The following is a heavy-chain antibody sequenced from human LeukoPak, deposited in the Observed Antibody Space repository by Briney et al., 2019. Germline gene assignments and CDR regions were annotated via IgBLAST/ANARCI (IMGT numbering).Heavy chain of an antibody. Sequence: TGGSLRLSCSASGFTFNRFYLHWVRQAPGKGLEFVSHISSNGATTYYADSVKGRFTISRDNSKNTLYLQMNSLRAEDTAVYYCARDPLVVPAAIGMDVWGQGTTVTVSS. D-gene: IGHD2-2*02. CDR3: ARDPLVVPAAIGMDV. CDR2: ISSNGATT. J-gene: IGHJ6*02. CDR1: GFTFNRFY. V-gene: IGHV3-64*04.